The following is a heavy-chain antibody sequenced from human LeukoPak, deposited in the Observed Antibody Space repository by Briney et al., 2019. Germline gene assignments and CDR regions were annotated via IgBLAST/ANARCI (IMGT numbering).Heavy chain of an antibody. CDR1: GYTFTSYY. J-gene: IGHJ4*02. Sequence: VSVNVSCKASGYTFTSYYMHWVRQAPGQGLEWMGIINPSGGSTSYAQKFQGRVTMTRDTSTSTVYMELSSLRSEDTAVYYCARDLGIVVVVAATPGVDYWGQGTLVTVSS. V-gene: IGHV1-46*01. D-gene: IGHD2-15*01. CDR2: INPSGGST. CDR3: ARDLGIVVVVAATPGVDY.